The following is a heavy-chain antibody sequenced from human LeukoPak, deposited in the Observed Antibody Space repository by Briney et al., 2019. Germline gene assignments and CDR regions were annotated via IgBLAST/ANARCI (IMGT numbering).Heavy chain of an antibody. J-gene: IGHJ4*02. CDR2: IYYSGGT. V-gene: IGHV4-39*01. Sequence: SETLSLTCTVSGGSISSNSYSWGWIRQPPGKGLEWIGTIYYSGGTYYNPSLKSRVTISVDTSKSQFSLKLTSVTAADTAVYYCARYTGYCGATSCYAFYFDSWGQGTLVTVSS. D-gene: IGHD2-2*03. CDR1: GGSISSNSYS. CDR3: ARYTGYCGATSCYAFYFDS.